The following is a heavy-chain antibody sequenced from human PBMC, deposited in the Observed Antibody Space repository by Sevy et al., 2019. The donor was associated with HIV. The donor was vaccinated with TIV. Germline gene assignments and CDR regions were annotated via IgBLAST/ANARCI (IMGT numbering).Heavy chain of an antibody. D-gene: IGHD1-7*01. Sequence: GGSLRLSCAASGFTFSRFGMHWVRQAPGKGLEWVAFIRYDGDNKYYVDSVKGRFTISRDNSKNTLYLQMDALRAEDTAVYYCAKTGTTQLDYWGQGTLVTVSS. V-gene: IGHV3-30*02. CDR2: IRYDGDNK. CDR3: AKTGTTQLDY. CDR1: GFTFSRFG. J-gene: IGHJ4*02.